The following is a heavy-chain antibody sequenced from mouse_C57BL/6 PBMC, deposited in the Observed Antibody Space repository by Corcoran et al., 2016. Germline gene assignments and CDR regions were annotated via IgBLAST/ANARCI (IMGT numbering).Heavy chain of an antibody. V-gene: IGHV1-26*01. J-gene: IGHJ4*01. Sequence: EVQLKQSGPELVKPGASVKISCKASGYTFTDYYMNWVKQSHGKSLEWIGDINPNNGGTSYNQKFKGKATLTVDKSSSTAYMELRSLTSEDSAVYYCARFDPLYYAMDYWGQGTSVTVSS. CDR3: ARFDPLYYAMDY. CDR2: INPNNGGT. CDR1: GYTFTDYY.